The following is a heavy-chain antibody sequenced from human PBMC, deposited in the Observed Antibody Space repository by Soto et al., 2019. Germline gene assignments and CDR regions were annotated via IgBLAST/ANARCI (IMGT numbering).Heavy chain of an antibody. CDR1: GFTFSTYS. CDR2: ISSSSSTI. V-gene: IGHV3-48*01. CDR3: XRXXXXXXXXXPPAY. Sequence: GGSLRLSCAASGFTFSTYSMNWVRQAPGKGLEWVSYISSSSSTIFYTNSVKGRLTVSRDNAKNSLNMQMNSIRAEDTDVNKXXRXXXXXXXXXPPAYWGX. J-gene: IGHJ4*02.